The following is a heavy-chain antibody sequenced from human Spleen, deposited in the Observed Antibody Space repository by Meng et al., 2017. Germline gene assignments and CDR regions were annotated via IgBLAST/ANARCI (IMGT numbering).Heavy chain of an antibody. J-gene: IGHJ4*02. Sequence: SVKVSCKASGGTFNNYAINWVRQAPGQGLEWMGGINAVFGTTNYAQKFQGRVTITTDESTSTVYMELTRLTSEDTAVYFCARKAGNCISTTCYSLDYWGQGTLVTVSS. CDR3: ARKAGNCISTTCYSLDY. CDR1: GGTFNNYA. CDR2: INAVFGTT. D-gene: IGHD2-2*01. V-gene: IGHV1-69*05.